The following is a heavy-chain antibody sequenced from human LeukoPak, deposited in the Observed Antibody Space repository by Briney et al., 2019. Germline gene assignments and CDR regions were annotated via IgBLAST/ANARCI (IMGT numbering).Heavy chain of an antibody. CDR2: IRGGGGST. CDR1: GFTFSNYA. J-gene: IGHJ4*02. D-gene: IGHD3-16*01. V-gene: IGHV3-23*01. Sequence: GSLRLSCAASGFTFSNYAMSWVRQAPGKGLEWVSAIRGGGGSTYYAGSVKGRFTISRDNSKNTLYLQMNSLRAEDTAVYYCAKGGEQVSHFDYWGQGTLVTVSS. CDR3: AKGGEQVSHFDY.